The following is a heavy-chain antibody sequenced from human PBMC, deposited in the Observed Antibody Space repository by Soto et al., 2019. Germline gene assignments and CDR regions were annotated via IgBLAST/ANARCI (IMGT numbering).Heavy chain of an antibody. CDR1: GGSISSSSYY. D-gene: IGHD5-12*01. CDR3: ARQGEYSGYDSAWFDY. V-gene: IGHV4-39*01. J-gene: IGHJ4*02. CDR2: IYYSGST. Sequence: QLQLQESGPGLVKPSETLSLTCTVSGGSISSSSYYWGWIRQPPGKGLEWIGSIYYSGSTSYNPSLKCRVTISVDTYKNQFSRKLSSVTAADTAVYYCARQGEYSGYDSAWFDYCGQGTLVTVSS.